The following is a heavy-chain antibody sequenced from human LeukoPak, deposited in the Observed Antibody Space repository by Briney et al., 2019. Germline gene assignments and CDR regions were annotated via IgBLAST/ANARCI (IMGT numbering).Heavy chain of an antibody. V-gene: IGHV4-59*12. J-gene: IGHJ4*02. CDR2: IYYSGST. Sequence: SETLSLTCTVSGGSISSYYWSWIRQPPGKGLEWIGSIYYSGSTYYNPSLKSRVTISVDTSKNQFSLKPSSVTAADTAVYYCARVGRYCSGGSCYSYWGQGTLVTVSS. CDR3: ARVGRYCSGGSCYSY. D-gene: IGHD2-15*01. CDR1: GGSISSYY.